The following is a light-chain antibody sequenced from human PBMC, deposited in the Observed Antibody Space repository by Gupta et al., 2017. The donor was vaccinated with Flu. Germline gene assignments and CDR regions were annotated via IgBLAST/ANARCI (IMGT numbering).Light chain of an antibody. CDR3: QSYDTSLSGWV. V-gene: IGLV1-40*01. J-gene: IGLJ3*02. Sequence: QSVLTPPPSVSGAPGHRVTISCPGSSSKIGAGYDVHGYQQLPGRPPKVLIYGSSNRPSGVPDRFFGSKSGISASLAITGLQAEDEADYYCQSYDTSLSGWVFGGGTKVTAL. CDR2: GSS. CDR1: SSKIGAGYD.